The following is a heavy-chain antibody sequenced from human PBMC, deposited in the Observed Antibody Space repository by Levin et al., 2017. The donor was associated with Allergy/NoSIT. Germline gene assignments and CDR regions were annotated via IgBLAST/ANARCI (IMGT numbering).Heavy chain of an antibody. CDR1: GGTFSSYA. D-gene: IGHD6-19*01. Sequence: KISCKASGGTFSSYAISWVRQAPGQGLEWMGRIIPILGIANYAQKFQGRVTITEDKSTSTAYMELSSLRSEDTAVYYCAREDPDSSGSIDYWGQGPLVTVSS. J-gene: IGHJ4*02. CDR3: AREDPDSSGSIDY. V-gene: IGHV1-69*04. CDR2: IIPILGIA.